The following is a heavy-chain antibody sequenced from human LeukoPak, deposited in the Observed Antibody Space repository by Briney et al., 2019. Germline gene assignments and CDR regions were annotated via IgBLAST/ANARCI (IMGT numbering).Heavy chain of an antibody. CDR2: ISYDGSIK. Sequence: GGSLRLSCAASGFTFSSYGMHWVRQAPGKGLEWVAVISYDGSIKYYADSVKGRFTISRDNSKNTLYLQMNSLRAEDTAVYYCASEGIAAAADSWGQGTMVTVSS. CDR1: GFTFSSYG. CDR3: ASEGIAAAADS. V-gene: IGHV3-30*03. J-gene: IGHJ3*02. D-gene: IGHD6-13*01.